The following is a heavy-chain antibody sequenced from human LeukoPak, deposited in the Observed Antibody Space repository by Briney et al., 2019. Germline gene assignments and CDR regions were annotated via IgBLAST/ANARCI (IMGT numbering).Heavy chain of an antibody. Sequence: PVGSLRLSCAASGFIFSSHWMHRVRQAPGKGLVWVSRISSDGWSTSYADSVTGRFTASRDNAENTLYLQMNSLRAEDTAVYYCAKDLLSGYYLWGQGTLVTVSS. D-gene: IGHD3-22*01. CDR3: AKDLLSGYYL. V-gene: IGHV3-74*01. CDR1: GFIFSSHW. J-gene: IGHJ4*02. CDR2: ISSDGWST.